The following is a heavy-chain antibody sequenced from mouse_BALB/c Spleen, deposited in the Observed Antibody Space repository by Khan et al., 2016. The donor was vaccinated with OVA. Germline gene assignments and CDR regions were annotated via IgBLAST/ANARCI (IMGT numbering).Heavy chain of an antibody. CDR1: GYTFTSYV. D-gene: IGHD1-1*01. Sequence: VQLKQSGPELVKPGASVKMSCKASGYTFTSYVMHWVKQKPGQGLEWIGYISPNSGGSKYNEKFRGKATLTSDKSSSTAYMELSSLTSEDSAVFYGVRARYYYCSAYEGFAYWGQGTLVTVSA. CDR3: VRARYYYCSAYEGFAY. V-gene: IGHV1S136*01. J-gene: IGHJ3*01. CDR2: ISPNSGGS.